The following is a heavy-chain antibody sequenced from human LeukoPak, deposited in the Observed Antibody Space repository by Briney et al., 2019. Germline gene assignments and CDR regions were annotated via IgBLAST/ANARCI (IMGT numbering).Heavy chain of an antibody. CDR1: GFTFISYS. J-gene: IGHJ3*02. D-gene: IGHD3-22*01. CDR2: ISSSSSYI. CDR3: ARDHHRRLYDSQARDTFDI. Sequence: GGSLRLSCAASGFTFISYSMNWVRQAPGKGLEWVSSISSSSSYIYYADSVKGRFTISRDNAKNSLYLQMNSLRAEDTAVYYCARDHHRRLYDSQARDTFDIWGQGTMVTVSS. V-gene: IGHV3-21*01.